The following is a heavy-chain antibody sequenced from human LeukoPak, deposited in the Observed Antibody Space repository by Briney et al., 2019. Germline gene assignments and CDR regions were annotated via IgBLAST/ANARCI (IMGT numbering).Heavy chain of an antibody. CDR2: IYYSGST. CDR1: GGSISSYY. J-gene: IGHJ5*02. D-gene: IGHD2-21*02. V-gene: IGHV4-59*08. Sequence: KSSETLSLTCTVSGGSISSYYWSWIRQPPGKGLEWIGYIYYSGSTNYNPSLKSRVTMSVDTSKNQFSLKLNSVTAADTAVYYCARRVTSNCFDPWGQGTLVTVSS. CDR3: ARRVTSNCFDP.